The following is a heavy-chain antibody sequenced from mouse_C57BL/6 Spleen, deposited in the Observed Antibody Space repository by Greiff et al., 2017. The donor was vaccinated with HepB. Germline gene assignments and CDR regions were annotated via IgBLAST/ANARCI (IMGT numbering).Heavy chain of an antibody. Sequence: EVQGVESGGGLVKPGGSLKLSCAASGFTFSDYGMHWVRQAPEKGLEWVAYSSSGSSTIYYADTVKGRFTISRDNAQNTMILEMPSLGSEDTAIYYCARRWLRSVYYAMDYLGQGTSVTVSS. CDR2: SSSGSSTI. V-gene: IGHV5-17*01. CDR3: ARRWLRSVYYAMDY. CDR1: GFTFSDYG. D-gene: IGHD1-1*02. J-gene: IGHJ4*01.